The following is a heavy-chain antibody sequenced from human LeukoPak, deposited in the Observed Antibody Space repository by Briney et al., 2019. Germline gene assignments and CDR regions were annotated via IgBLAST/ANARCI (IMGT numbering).Heavy chain of an antibody. V-gene: IGHV3-15*01. D-gene: IGHD2-2*01. CDR2: IKSKTDGGTT. CDR1: GFTFSNAC. Sequence: GGSLRLSCAASGFTFSNACMSWVRQAPGKGLEWVGRIKSKTDGGTTDYAAPVKGRFTISRDDSKNTLYLQMNSLKTEDTAVYYCTTDRCSSTSCRPTDYWGQGTLVTVSS. CDR3: TTDRCSSTSCRPTDY. J-gene: IGHJ4*02.